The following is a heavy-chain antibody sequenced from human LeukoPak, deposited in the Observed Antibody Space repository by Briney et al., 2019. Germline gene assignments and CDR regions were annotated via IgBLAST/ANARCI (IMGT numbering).Heavy chain of an antibody. D-gene: IGHD3-22*01. CDR3: ARERRYYYGSSGYDY. CDR2: IYSGGST. J-gene: IGHJ4*02. V-gene: IGHV3-66*01. CDR1: GFTFSSYA. Sequence: GGSLRLSCAASGFTFSSYAMSWVRQAPGKGLEWVSVIYSGGSTYYADSVKGRFTISRDNSKNTLYLQMNSLRAEDTAVYYCARERRYYYGSSGYDYWGQGTLVTVSS.